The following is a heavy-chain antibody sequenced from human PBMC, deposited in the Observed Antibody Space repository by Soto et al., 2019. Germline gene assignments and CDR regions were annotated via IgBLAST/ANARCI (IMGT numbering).Heavy chain of an antibody. CDR1: GYSLTELS. CDR3: ATGVAVAGITYYYYGMDV. V-gene: IGHV1-24*01. Sequence: ASGKVACKGSGYSLTELSMHWVRQAPGKGLEWMGGFDPEDGETIYAQKFQGRVTMTEDTSTDTAYMELSSLRSEDTAVYYCATGVAVAGITYYYYGMDVWGQGTTVTVSS. J-gene: IGHJ6*02. CDR2: FDPEDGET. D-gene: IGHD6-19*01.